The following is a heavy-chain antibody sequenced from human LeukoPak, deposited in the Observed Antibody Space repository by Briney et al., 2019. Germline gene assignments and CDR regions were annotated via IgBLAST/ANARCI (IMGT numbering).Heavy chain of an antibody. D-gene: IGHD2-21*02. V-gene: IGHV2-5*02. CDR2: IFWDDNE. CDR1: GFSLSTGGMG. J-gene: IGHJ5*01. CDR3: SHRHKLGVTGPVVTFDS. Sequence: SGPTLVNPTQTLTLTCTFSGFSLSTGGMGVGWIRQPPGKALEWLAFIFWDDNEHYSPSLKNRLTITKDTSKNQVILTMTNMDPVDKATYYLSHRHKLGVTGPVVTFDSWGQGTLVTVSS.